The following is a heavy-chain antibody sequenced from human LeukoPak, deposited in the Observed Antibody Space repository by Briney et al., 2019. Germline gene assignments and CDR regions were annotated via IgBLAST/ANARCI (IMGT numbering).Heavy chain of an antibody. V-gene: IGHV3-30*18. J-gene: IGHJ5*02. CDR1: GFTFYHYS. D-gene: IGHD1-1*01. CDR2: ISYDGNTQ. CDR3: AKEESLTKWFDP. Sequence: GGSLRLSCEASGFTFYHYSMHWVRQAPGRGLEWVAVISYDGNTQYYADSVKGRFTVSRDNSKNTVYLQMNSLRSEDTAVYYCAKEESLTKWFDPWGQGTLVTVSS.